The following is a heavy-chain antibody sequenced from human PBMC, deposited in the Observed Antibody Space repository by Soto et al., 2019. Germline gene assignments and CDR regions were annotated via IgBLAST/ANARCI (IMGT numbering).Heavy chain of an antibody. CDR3: ARPLWRDDYNWGYFDL. CDR1: GFTFSSYA. D-gene: IGHD4-4*01. J-gene: IGHJ2*01. Sequence: QVQLVESGGGVVQPGRSLRLSCAASGFTFSSYAMHWVRQAPGKGLEWVAVISYDGSNKYYADSVKGRFTISRDNSKNTLYLQMNSLRAEDTAVYYGARPLWRDDYNWGYFDLWGRGTLVTVYS. V-gene: IGHV3-30-3*01. CDR2: ISYDGSNK.